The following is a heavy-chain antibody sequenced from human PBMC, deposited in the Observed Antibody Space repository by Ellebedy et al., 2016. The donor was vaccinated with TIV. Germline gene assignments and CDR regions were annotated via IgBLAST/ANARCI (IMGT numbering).Heavy chain of an antibody. CDR2: IYYSGST. J-gene: IGHJ4*02. Sequence: MPSETLSLTCTVSGGSVSSGSYYWSWIRQPPGKGLEWIGYIYYSGSTNYNPSLKSRVTISVDTSKNQFSLKLSSVTAADTAVYYCASLGWAVAGTRPNDYWGQGTLVTVSS. V-gene: IGHV4-61*01. D-gene: IGHD6-19*01. CDR3: ASLGWAVAGTRPNDY. CDR1: GGSVSSGSYY.